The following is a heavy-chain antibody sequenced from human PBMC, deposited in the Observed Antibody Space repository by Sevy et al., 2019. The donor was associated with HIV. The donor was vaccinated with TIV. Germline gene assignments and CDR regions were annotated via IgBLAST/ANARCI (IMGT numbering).Heavy chain of an antibody. CDR2: ISAYSGDT. CDR1: GYTFKTYG. J-gene: IGHJ4*02. V-gene: IGHV1-18*01. Sequence: ASVKVSCKTFGYTFKTYGISWVRQAPGQGLEWMGWISAYSGDTNFAQKFQGRVTMTTDTSTSTAYMELSSLRSDDTAVDFCARDKRQGVVIIPGSMWGGVDYWGQGTVVTVSS. D-gene: IGHD2-2*01. CDR3: ARDKRQGVVIIPGSMWGGVDY.